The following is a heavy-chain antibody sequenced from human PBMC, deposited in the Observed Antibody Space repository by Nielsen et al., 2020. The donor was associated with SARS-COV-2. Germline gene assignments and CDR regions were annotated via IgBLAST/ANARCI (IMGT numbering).Heavy chain of an antibody. J-gene: IGHJ6*03. CDR1: GFTFSSYD. CDR2: IGTAGDT. Sequence: GESLKISCAASGFTFSSYDMHWVRQATGKGLEWVSAIGTAGDTYYPGSVKGRFTISRDNAKNSLYLQMNSLRAEDTAVYYCARDGIYSSSWYSYYYYMDVWGKGTTVTVSS. D-gene: IGHD6-13*01. CDR3: ARDGIYSSSWYSYYYYMDV. V-gene: IGHV3-13*01.